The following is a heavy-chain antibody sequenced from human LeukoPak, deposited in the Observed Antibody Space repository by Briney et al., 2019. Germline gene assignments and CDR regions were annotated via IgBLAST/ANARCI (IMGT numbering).Heavy chain of an antibody. CDR1: GFTFREFA. J-gene: IGHJ4*02. V-gene: IGHV3-49*03. Sequence: GGSLRLSCTSSGFTFREFAVSWFRQAPGKGLEWIGFIRSSIYGGTPKAAASVKGRFIFSRDDSKGVAYLRMNSLKTDDTAVYYCSREWGNGNDLRPDSWGQGTLLTVSS. D-gene: IGHD1-1*01. CDR2: IRSSIYGGTP. CDR3: SREWGNGNDLRPDS.